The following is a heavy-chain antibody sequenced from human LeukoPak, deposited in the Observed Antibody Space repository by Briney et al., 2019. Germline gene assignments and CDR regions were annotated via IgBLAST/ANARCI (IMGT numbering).Heavy chain of an antibody. J-gene: IGHJ6*02. Sequence: GGSLRLSCVASGFTFSDDEMNWVRQAPGKGLEWVSYISTSGSITYYADSVKGRFTISRDNAKNSLYLQMNSLRAEDTAAHYCAKDGTTVTTNYYYGMDVWGQGTTVTVSS. CDR1: GFTFSDDE. D-gene: IGHD4-17*01. CDR3: AKDGTTVTTNYYYGMDV. CDR2: ISTSGSIT. V-gene: IGHV3-48*03.